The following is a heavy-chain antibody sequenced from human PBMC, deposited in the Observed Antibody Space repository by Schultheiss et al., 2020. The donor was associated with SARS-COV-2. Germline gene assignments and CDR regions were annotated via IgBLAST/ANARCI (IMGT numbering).Heavy chain of an antibody. J-gene: IGHJ4*02. D-gene: IGHD3-3*01. CDR3: ARGQNVLRFLEWLYPLDY. V-gene: IGHV4-30-2*05. CDR1: GGSISSGGYS. CDR2: IYHSGST. Sequence: SETLSLTCAVSGGSISSGGYSWSWIRQPPGKGLEWIGYIYHSGSTNYNPSLKSRVTISVDTSKNQFSLKLSSVTAADTAVYYCARGQNVLRFLEWLYPLDYWGQGTLVTVSS.